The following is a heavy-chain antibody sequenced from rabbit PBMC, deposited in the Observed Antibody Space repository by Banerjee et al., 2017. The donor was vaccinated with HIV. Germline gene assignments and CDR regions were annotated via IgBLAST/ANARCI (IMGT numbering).Heavy chain of an antibody. CDR1: GFSFSSSYW. CDR2: IYAGSSGST. Sequence: QEQLEESGGGLVQPEGSLTLTCTASGFSFSSSYWICWVRQAPGKGLEWIACIYAGSSGSTYYASWAKGRFTISKTSSTTVTLQMTSLTAADTATYFCARDRYGGVSDYKISAFDLWGQGTLVTV. V-gene: IGHV1S45*01. J-gene: IGHJ4*01. D-gene: IGHD2-1*01. CDR3: ARDRYGGVSDYKISAFDL.